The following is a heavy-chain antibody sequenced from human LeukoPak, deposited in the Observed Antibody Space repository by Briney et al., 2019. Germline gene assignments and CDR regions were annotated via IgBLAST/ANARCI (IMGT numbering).Heavy chain of an antibody. J-gene: IGHJ4*02. V-gene: IGHV4-39*01. Sequence: SETLSLTCTVSGGSISSSSYYWGWIRQPPGKGLEWIGSIYYSGSTYYNPSLKSRVTISVDTSKNQFSLKLSSVTAADTAVYYYARQYYDSSGYYPFDYWGQGTLVTVSS. D-gene: IGHD3-22*01. CDR2: IYYSGST. CDR3: ARQYYDSSGYYPFDY. CDR1: GGSISSSSYY.